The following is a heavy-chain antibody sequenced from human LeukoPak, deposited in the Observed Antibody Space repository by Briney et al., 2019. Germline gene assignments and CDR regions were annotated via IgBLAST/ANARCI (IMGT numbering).Heavy chain of an antibody. Sequence: GGSLRLSCAASGFTFNSYSMHWVRQAPGKGLEWVAVISNDGSNKYYADSVKGRFTISRDNSKNTLYLQMNSLRAEDTAVYYSAKERGYYPFDYWGQGTLGTVSS. CDR3: AKERGYYPFDY. V-gene: IGHV3-30*04. CDR2: ISNDGSNK. D-gene: IGHD2/OR15-2a*01. J-gene: IGHJ4*02. CDR1: GFTFNSYS.